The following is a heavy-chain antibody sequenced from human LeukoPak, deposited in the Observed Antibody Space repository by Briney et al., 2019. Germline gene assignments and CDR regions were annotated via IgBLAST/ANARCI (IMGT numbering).Heavy chain of an antibody. J-gene: IGHJ4*02. CDR1: GFTFDDYG. Sequence: GGSLRLTCAAYGFTFDDYGMSWLRQAPGKGLEWVSGINWNGGSTGYADSVKGRFTISRDNAKNSLYLQMNSLRAEDTALYYCARGGYGYDFDYWGQGTLVTVSS. D-gene: IGHD5-12*01. CDR3: ARGGYGYDFDY. V-gene: IGHV3-20*04. CDR2: INWNGGST.